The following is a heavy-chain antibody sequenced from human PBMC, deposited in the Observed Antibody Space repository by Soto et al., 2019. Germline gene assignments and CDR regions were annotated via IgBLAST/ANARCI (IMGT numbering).Heavy chain of an antibody. Sequence: SETLSLTCTVSGGSISSYYWRWIRQPPGKGLEWIGYIYYSGSTNYNPSLKSRVTISVDTSKNQFSLKLSSVTAADTAVYYCARDPGHDYNWFDPWGQGTLVTVSS. CDR3: ARDPGHDYNWFDP. D-gene: IGHD2-21*02. V-gene: IGHV4-59*01. J-gene: IGHJ5*02. CDR2: IYYSGST. CDR1: GGSISSYY.